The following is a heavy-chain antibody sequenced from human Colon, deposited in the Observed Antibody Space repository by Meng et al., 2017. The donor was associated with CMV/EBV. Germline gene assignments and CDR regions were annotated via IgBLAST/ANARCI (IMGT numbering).Heavy chain of an antibody. CDR3: ARGMRMDYYYGMDV. J-gene: IGHJ6*02. Sequence: QSRSLTGAISGDSVSSNSAAWNWIRQSPSRGLEWLGRTYYRSKWYNDYAVSVKSRITINPDTSKNQCSLQLNSVTPEDTAVYYCARGMRMDYYYGMDVWGQGTTVTVSS. CDR1: GDSVSSNSAA. V-gene: IGHV6-1*01. D-gene: IGHD5-24*01. CDR2: TYYRSKWYN.